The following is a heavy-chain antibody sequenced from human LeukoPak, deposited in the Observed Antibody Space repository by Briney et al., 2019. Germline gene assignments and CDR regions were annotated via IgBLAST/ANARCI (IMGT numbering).Heavy chain of an antibody. Sequence: HPGGSLRLSCAASGFTFSSYDMHWVRHATGKGLEWVSAIGTAGDTYYPGSVKGRFTISRENAKNSLYLQMNSLRAEDTAVYYCAKVGSGWLLNWFDPWGQGTLVTVSS. V-gene: IGHV3-13*01. D-gene: IGHD6-19*01. CDR3: AKVGSGWLLNWFDP. CDR2: IGTAGDT. J-gene: IGHJ5*02. CDR1: GFTFSSYD.